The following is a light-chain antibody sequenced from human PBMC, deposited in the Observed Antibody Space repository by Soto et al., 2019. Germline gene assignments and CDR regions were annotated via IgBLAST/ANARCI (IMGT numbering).Light chain of an antibody. CDR1: NSNIGAGSG. CDR2: ANT. V-gene: IGLV1-40*01. J-gene: IGLJ2*01. CDR3: QSFDSSLTGLI. Sequence: QSVLTQPPSVTGAPGQRVTISCTGNNSNIGAGSGVNWYQQFPDKAPKVLIYANTHRPSGVPDRFSGSTSATSASLAITGRQTQDEADYDCQSFDSSLTGLIFGGGTKLTVL.